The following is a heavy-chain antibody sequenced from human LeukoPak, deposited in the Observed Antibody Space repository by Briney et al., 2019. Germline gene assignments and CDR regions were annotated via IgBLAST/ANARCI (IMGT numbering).Heavy chain of an antibody. J-gene: IGHJ3*02. V-gene: IGHV4-39*07. CDR2: IYYSGST. D-gene: IGHD3-9*01. CDR3: ARSLRYFGAFDI. CDR1: GGSISSSSYY. Sequence: SETLSLTCTVSGGSISSSSYYWGWIRQPPGKGLEWIGSIYYSGSTYYNPSLKSRVTISVDTSKNQFSLKLSSVTAADTAVYYCARSLRYFGAFDIWGQGTMVTVSS.